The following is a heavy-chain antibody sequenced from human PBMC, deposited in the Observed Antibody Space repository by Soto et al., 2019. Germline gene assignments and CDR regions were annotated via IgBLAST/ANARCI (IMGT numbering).Heavy chain of an antibody. V-gene: IGHV1-3*01. D-gene: IGHD3-22*01. CDR1: GHTFTKYK. J-gene: IGHJ4*01. CDR2: INVGNGNT. CDR3: ATPQDYDSRLDS. Sequence: AAVKVSCNTPGHTFTKYKIHWVRQAPGQRLEWKGWINVGNGNTRYSQKFQGRLTLTRDTPGNTAYLELNSLISEDTAVYYCATPQDYDSRLDSWGHGTLVTVSS.